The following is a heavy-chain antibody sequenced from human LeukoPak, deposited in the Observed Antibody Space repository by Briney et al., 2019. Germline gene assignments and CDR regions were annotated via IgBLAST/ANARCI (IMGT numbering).Heavy chain of an antibody. CDR1: GGSISSSSYY. V-gene: IGHV4-39*01. D-gene: IGHD5-24*01. J-gene: IGHJ5*02. CDR2: IYYSGST. Sequence: SETLSLTCTVSGGSISSSSYYWGWIRQPPGKGLEWIGSIYYSGSTYYNPSLKSRVTISVDTSKNQFSLKLSSVTAADTAVYYCARHEHGMGWFGPWGQGTLVTVSS. CDR3: ARHEHGMGWFGP.